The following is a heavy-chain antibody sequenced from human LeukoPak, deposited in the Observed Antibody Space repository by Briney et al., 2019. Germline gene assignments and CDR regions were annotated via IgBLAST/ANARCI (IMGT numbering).Heavy chain of an antibody. J-gene: IGHJ3*01. Sequence: SETLSLTCTVSGGSISTYYWSLIRQPAGKGLELIGRIYASGNTNYNPSLKSRVTMSLDTSKNQFSLRLTSVTAADTAVYYCAREYSSSSGKNAFDVWGQGTMVTVSS. V-gene: IGHV4-4*07. CDR2: IYASGNT. CDR3: AREYSSSSGKNAFDV. CDR1: GGSISTYY. D-gene: IGHD6-6*01.